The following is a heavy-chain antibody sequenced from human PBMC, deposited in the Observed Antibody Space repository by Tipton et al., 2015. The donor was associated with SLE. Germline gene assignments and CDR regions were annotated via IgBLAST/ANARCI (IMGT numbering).Heavy chain of an antibody. CDR3: ARAAYYYDSNGYSFDY. CDR2: INPSGGRT. V-gene: IGHV1-46*01. CDR1: GYTFTSYG. Sequence: QVQLMQSGAEVKKPGASVKVSCKASGYTFTSYGISWVRQAPGQGLEWLGIINPSGGRTNYAQKFQGRVSMTRDTSTSTVYMELSSLRSEDTAVYYCARAAYYYDSNGYSFDYWGRGTLVTVSS. J-gene: IGHJ2*01. D-gene: IGHD3-22*01.